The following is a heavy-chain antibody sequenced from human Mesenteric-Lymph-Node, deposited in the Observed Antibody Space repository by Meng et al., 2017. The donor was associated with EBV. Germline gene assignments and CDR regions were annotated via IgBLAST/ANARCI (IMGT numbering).Heavy chain of an antibody. Sequence: QGSCPGYVKYRHAPYPDCSVSGGAIRSSSYDWGWIRQPPWKGLEWIGSIYYSGSTNYNPSLKSRVTISVDTSKNQFSLKLSSVTAADTAVYYCARHLTIQLWFAWFDPWGQGTLVTVSS. V-gene: IGHV4-39*01. J-gene: IGHJ5*02. CDR3: ARHLTIQLWFAWFDP. D-gene: IGHD5-18*01. CDR1: GGAIRSSSYD. CDR2: IYYSGST.